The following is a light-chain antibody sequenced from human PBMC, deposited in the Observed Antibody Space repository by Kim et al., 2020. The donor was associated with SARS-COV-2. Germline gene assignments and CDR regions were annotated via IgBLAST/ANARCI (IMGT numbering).Light chain of an antibody. CDR1: SSNIGAGYD. CDR2: GNS. Sequence: RVTISCTGSSSNIGAGYDVHWYQQLPGTAPKLLIYGNSNRPSGGPDRCSGSKSGTSASLAITGLQAEDEADYYCQSYDSSLSGVVFGGGTQLTVL. J-gene: IGLJ2*01. CDR3: QSYDSSLSGVV. V-gene: IGLV1-40*01.